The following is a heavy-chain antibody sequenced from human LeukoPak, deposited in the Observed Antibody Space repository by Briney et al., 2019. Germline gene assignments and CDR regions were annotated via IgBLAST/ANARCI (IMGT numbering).Heavy chain of an antibody. CDR1: GGSISSGDYY. D-gene: IGHD6-13*01. Sequence: SETLSLTCTVSGGSISSGDYYWSWIRQPPGKGLEWIGYIYYSGSTYYNPSLKSRVTISVDTSKNQFSLKLSSETAADTAVYYCAGMYSSSWYEGDYWGQGTLVTVSS. CDR3: AGMYSSSWYEGDY. V-gene: IGHV4-30-4*01. J-gene: IGHJ4*02. CDR2: IYYSGST.